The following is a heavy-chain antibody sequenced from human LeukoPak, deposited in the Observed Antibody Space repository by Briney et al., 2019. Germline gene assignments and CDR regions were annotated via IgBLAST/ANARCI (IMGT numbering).Heavy chain of an antibody. CDR2: VKSDGGTT. CDR3: ATDLVIKGYFDY. Sequence: GGSLRLSCAASGFSFSNAWMNWVRQAPGKGLEWVGRVKSDGGTTEYAAPVRGRFTISREDSKNTVHLQMSSLKIEDTAVYFCATDLVIKGYFDYWGQGALVTVSS. J-gene: IGHJ4*02. D-gene: IGHD2-21*01. CDR1: GFSFSNAW. V-gene: IGHV3-15*07.